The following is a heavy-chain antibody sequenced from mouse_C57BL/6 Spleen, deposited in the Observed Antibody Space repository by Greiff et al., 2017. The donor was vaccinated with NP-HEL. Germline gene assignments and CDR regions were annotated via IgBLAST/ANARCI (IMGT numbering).Heavy chain of an antibody. CDR3: ARDDYYGSSHYFDY. Sequence: EVKLVESGGGLVKPGGSLKLSCAASGFTFSDYGMHWVRQAPEKGLEWVAYISSGSSTIYYADTVKGRFTISRDNAKNTLFLQMTSLRSEDTAMYYCARDDYYGSSHYFDYWGQGTTLTVSS. CDR1: GFTFSDYG. V-gene: IGHV5-17*01. CDR2: ISSGSSTI. D-gene: IGHD1-1*01. J-gene: IGHJ2*01.